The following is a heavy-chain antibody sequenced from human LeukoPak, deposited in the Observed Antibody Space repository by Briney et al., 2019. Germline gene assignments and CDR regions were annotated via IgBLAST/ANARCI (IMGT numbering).Heavy chain of an antibody. D-gene: IGHD2-2*02. CDR2: INPNSGGT. Sequence: ASVKVSYKASGYTFTGYYMHWVRQAPGQGLEWMGWINPNSGGTNYAQKFQGRVTMTRDTSISTAYMELSRLRSDDTAVYYCARAGGYCSSTSCYNENWFDPWGQGTLVTVSS. CDR3: ARAGGYCSSTSCYNENWFDP. V-gene: IGHV1-2*02. J-gene: IGHJ5*02. CDR1: GYTFTGYY.